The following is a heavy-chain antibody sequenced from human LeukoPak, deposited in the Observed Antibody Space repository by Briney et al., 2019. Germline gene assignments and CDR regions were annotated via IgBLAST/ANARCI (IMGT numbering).Heavy chain of an antibody. Sequence: SQTLSLTCTVSGGSISSGSYYWSWIRQPAGKGLEWIGRIYTSGSTNYNPSLKSRVTISVDTSKNQFSLKLSSVTAADTAGYYCARAICSGSYYTDYWGQGTLVTVSS. CDR2: IYTSGST. CDR3: ARAICSGSYYTDY. D-gene: IGHD3-10*02. V-gene: IGHV4-61*02. CDR1: GGSISSGSYY. J-gene: IGHJ4*02.